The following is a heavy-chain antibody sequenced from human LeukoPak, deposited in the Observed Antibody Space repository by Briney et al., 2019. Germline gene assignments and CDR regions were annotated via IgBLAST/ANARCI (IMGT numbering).Heavy chain of an antibody. D-gene: IGHD1-26*01. V-gene: IGHV3-23*01. CDR3: AKDRTVGASYWYFDL. Sequence: GGSLRLSCVASGFTFTNHAMSWVRQAPGKGLEWVAVVSGSGSNTYYTDSVKGRFTISRDNSKNTLHLLMSSLRADDTAVYYCAKDRTVGASYWYFDLWGRGTLVTVSS. J-gene: IGHJ2*01. CDR1: GFTFTNHA. CDR2: VSGSGSNT.